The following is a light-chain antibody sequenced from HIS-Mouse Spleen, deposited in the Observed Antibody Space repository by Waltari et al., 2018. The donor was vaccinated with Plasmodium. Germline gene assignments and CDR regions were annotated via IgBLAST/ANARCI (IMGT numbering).Light chain of an antibody. CDR3: QQYGSSPYT. CDR2: GAS. V-gene: IGKV3-20*01. J-gene: IGKJ2*01. CDR1: QRVSSSY. Sequence: EVLLTQSPASLSLSQEAVGPPACRASQRVSSSYLAWYQQKPGQAPRLLIYGASSRATGIPDRFSGSGSGTDFTLTISRLEPEDFAVYYCQQYGSSPYTFGQGTKLEIK.